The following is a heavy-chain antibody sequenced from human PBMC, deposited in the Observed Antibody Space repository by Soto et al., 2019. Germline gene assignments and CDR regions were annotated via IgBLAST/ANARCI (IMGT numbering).Heavy chain of an antibody. J-gene: IGHJ4*02. CDR3: ARGSCFDYSSSCGFGY. V-gene: IGHV4-59*01. CDR2: IYYSGST. Sequence: SETLSLTCTVSGGSISSYYWSWIRQPPGKGLEWIGYIYYSGSTNYNPSLKSRVTISVDTSKNQFSLKLSSVTAADTAVYYCARGSCFDYSSSCGFGYWGQGTLVTVSS. CDR1: GGSISSYY. D-gene: IGHD5-12*01.